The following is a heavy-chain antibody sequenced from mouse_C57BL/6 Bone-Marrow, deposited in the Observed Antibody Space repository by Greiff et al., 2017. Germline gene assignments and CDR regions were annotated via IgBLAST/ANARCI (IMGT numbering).Heavy chain of an antibody. CDR3: ARGGLGKWYFDY. CDR2: IYPGDGDT. J-gene: IGHJ2*01. Sequence: VQLQQSGAELVKPGASVKISCKASGYAFSSYWMNWVKQRPGKGLEWIGQIYPGDGDTNYNGKFKGKATLTADKSSSTAYMQLSSLTSEDSAVYFCARGGLGKWYFDYWGQGTTLTVSS. D-gene: IGHD1-3*01. CDR1: GYAFSSYW. V-gene: IGHV1-80*01.